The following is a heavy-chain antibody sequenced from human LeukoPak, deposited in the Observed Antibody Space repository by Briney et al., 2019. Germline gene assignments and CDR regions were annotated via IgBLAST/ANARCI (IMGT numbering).Heavy chain of an antibody. V-gene: IGHV1-69*05. D-gene: IGHD6-6*01. CDR1: GGTFSSYA. Sequence: SVKVSCKASGGTFSSYAISWVRQAPGQGLEWMGRIIPIFGTANYAQKFQGRVTITTDESTSTAYMELSSLRSEDTAVYYCARGGRIAARTHDAFDIWGQGTRVTVSS. J-gene: IGHJ3*02. CDR3: ARGGRIAARTHDAFDI. CDR2: IIPIFGTA.